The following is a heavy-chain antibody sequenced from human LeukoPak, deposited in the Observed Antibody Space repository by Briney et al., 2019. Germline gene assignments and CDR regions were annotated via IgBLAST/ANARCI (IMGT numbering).Heavy chain of an antibody. CDR3: ASGLVEVVGGYFDL. CDR2: IYYSGST. CDR1: GGSISSGDYY. Sequence: SETLSLTCTVSGGSISSGDYYWSWIRQPPGKGLEWIGYIYYSGSTHYNPSLKSRVTISVDTSKNQFSLKLSSVTAADTAVYYCASGLVEVVGGYFDLFGRGTQVTDSS. D-gene: IGHD2-2*01. V-gene: IGHV4-30-4*01. J-gene: IGHJ2*01.